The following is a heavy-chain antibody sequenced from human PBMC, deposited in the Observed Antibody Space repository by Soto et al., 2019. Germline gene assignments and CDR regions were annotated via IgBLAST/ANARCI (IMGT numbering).Heavy chain of an antibody. CDR3: AREYSSSWFRFDY. J-gene: IGHJ4*02. Sequence: APVKVSCKASGYTYTSYYIHWVRQAPGQGLEWMGIINPSGGSTSYAQKFQGRVTMTRDTSTSTVYMELSSLRSEDTAVYYCAREYSSSWFRFDYWGQGTLVTVSS. V-gene: IGHV1-46*01. D-gene: IGHD6-13*01. CDR1: GYTYTSYY. CDR2: INPSGGST.